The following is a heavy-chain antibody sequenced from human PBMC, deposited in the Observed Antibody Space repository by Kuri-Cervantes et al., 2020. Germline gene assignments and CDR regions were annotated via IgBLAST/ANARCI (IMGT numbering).Heavy chain of an antibody. CDR3: AKELYSYGLAY. V-gene: IGHV3-43*01. CDR2: ISWDGGST. CDR1: GFTFDDYT. Sequence: GESLKISCAASGFTFDDYTMHWVRQAPGKGLEWVSLISWDGGSTYYADSVKGRSTISRDNSKNSLYLQMNSLRTEDTALYYCAKELYSYGLAYWGQGTLVTVSS. J-gene: IGHJ4*02. D-gene: IGHD5-18*01.